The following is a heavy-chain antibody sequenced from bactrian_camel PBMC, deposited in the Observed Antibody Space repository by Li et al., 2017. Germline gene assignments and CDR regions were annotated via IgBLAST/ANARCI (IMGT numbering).Heavy chain of an antibody. Sequence: SGGGSVQAGGSLRLSCAASGYNNYCMGWFRQAPGEEREGVATIDNDGNIGYADSVKGRFTISKDNAKNILYLQMDSLRPEDTAVYYCAADRDPQFSDYEREYNYWGQGTQVTVS. J-gene: IGHJ4*01. CDR1: GYNNYC. D-gene: IGHD4*01. CDR2: IDNDGNI. V-gene: IGHV3S53*01. CDR3: AADRDPQFSDYEREYNY.